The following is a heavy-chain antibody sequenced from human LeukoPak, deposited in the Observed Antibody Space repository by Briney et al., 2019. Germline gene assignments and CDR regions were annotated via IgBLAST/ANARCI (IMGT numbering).Heavy chain of an antibody. Sequence: GGSLRLSCAASGFTFSSFAMIWVRQAPGKGLEWVALIWYDGSNRYCADSVKGRFTISRDNSKNTLYLQMNSLRAEDTAVYYCASWRGSGSYGGYFDYWGQGTLVTVSS. CDR3: ASWRGSGSYGGYFDY. D-gene: IGHD3-10*01. CDR1: GFTFSSFA. V-gene: IGHV3-33*08. CDR2: IWYDGSNR. J-gene: IGHJ4*02.